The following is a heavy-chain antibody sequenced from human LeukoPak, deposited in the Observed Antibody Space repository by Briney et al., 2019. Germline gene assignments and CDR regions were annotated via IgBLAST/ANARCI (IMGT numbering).Heavy chain of an antibody. CDR2: IWYDGSNK. CDR1: GFTFSSYG. D-gene: IGHD1-1*01. V-gene: IGHV3-33*01. J-gene: IGHJ4*02. CDR3: ASAWNQQPFDY. Sequence: GRSLRLSCAASGFTFSSYGMHWVRQAPGKGLEWVAVIWYDGSNKYYADSVKGRFTISRDNSKNTLYLQMNSLRAEDTAVYYCASAWNQQPFDYWGQGTLVTVSS.